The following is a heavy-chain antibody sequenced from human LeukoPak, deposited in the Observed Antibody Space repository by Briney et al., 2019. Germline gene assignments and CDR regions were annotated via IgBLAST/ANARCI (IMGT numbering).Heavy chain of an antibody. Sequence: SQTLSLTFAISGDSVSSNSAAWNWIRQSPSRGLEWLGRTYYRSKWKNDYAVSVKSRVTINPDTSKNQFSLHLNSVTPEDTAVYYCARDWYCSSAGCLFDHWGQGTLVTVSS. J-gene: IGHJ4*02. CDR2: TYYRSKWKN. D-gene: IGHD2-2*01. CDR3: ARDWYCSSAGCLFDH. CDR1: GDSVSSNSAA. V-gene: IGHV6-1*01.